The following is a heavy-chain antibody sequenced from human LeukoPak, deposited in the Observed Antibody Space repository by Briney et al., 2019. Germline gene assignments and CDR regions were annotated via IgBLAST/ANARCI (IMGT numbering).Heavy chain of an antibody. V-gene: IGHV4-31*03. CDR3: ASTYNYRGWFDP. J-gene: IGHJ5*02. CDR1: GGSISSGGYY. CDR2: IYYSGST. Sequence: KPSETLSLTCTASGGSISSGGYYWSWIRQHPGKGLEWIGYIYYSGSTYYNPSLKSRVTISVDTSKNQFSLKLSSVTAADTAVYYCASTYNYRGWFDPWGQGTLVTVSS. D-gene: IGHD5-24*01.